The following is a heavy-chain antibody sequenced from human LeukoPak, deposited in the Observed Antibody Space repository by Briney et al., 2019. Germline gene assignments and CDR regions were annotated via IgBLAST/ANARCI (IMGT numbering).Heavy chain of an antibody. J-gene: IGHJ4*02. V-gene: IGHV4-59*02. Sequence: SETLSLTCTVSGASVSTHYWSWLRQPPGKGLEWIGYMYHTGSTNYNPSVESRVTISLDTSKNQLSLMMRSVTAADTAIYYCARGVEMATIGFDYWGQGTLVTVSS. CDR3: ARGVEMATIGFDY. D-gene: IGHD5-24*01. CDR1: GASVSTHY. CDR2: MYHTGST.